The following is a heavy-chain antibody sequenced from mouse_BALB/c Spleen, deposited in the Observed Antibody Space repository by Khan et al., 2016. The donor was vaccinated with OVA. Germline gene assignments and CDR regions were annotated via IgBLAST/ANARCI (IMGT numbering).Heavy chain of an antibody. CDR3: ARPPYVSYVMVY. V-gene: IGHV9-3-1*01. J-gene: IGHJ4*01. Sequence: QIQLVQSEPELKKPGETVKISCKASGYTFTNYGLNWVKQAPGKGLQWMGWINTNTGEPTYAVDFKGRFAFSLETSASTAYLQINNLKKEYTATYFCARPPYVSYVMVYWGQGTSVTVSS. CDR1: GYTFTNYG. CDR2: INTNTGEP. D-gene: IGHD1-1*01.